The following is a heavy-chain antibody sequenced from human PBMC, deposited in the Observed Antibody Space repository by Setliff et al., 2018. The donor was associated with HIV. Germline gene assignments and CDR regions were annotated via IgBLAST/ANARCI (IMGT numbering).Heavy chain of an antibody. CDR3: ARVVATSDY. CDR2: INEDGSEK. J-gene: IGHJ4*02. CDR1: GFTLRGYW. Sequence: GGSLRLSCAASGFTLRGYWLSWVRQAPGKGLEWVASINEDGSEKNYVDSVKGRFTISRDNAKNSLFLQVNSLRAEDTAVYYCARVVATSDYWGKGTLVTVSS. V-gene: IGHV3-7*01. D-gene: IGHD5-12*01.